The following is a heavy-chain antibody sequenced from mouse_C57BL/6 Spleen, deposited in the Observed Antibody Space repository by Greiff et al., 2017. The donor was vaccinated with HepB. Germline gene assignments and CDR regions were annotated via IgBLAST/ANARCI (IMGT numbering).Heavy chain of an antibody. J-gene: IGHJ2*01. CDR1: GFTFSDYY. Sequence: EVKLMESEGGLVQPGSSMKLSCTASGFTFSDYYMAWVRQVPEKGLEWVANINYDGSSTYYLDSLKSRFIISRDNAKNILYLQMSSLKSEDTATYYCARAKLTGTYFDYWGQGTTLTVSS. CDR2: INYDGSST. D-gene: IGHD4-1*01. CDR3: ARAKLTGTYFDY. V-gene: IGHV5-16*01.